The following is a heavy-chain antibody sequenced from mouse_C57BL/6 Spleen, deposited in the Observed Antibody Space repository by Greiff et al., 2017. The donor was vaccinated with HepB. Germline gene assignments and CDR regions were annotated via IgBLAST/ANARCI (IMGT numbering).Heavy chain of an antibody. CDR1: GYTFTDYY. J-gene: IGHJ3*01. D-gene: IGHD1-1*01. CDR2: IYPGSGNT. CDR3: ARITTVDGGFAY. Sequence: QVQLKQSGAELVRPGASVKLSCKASGYTFTDYYINWVKQRPGQGLEWIARIYPGSGNTYYNEKFKGKATLTAEKSSSTAYMQLSSLTSEDSAVYFCARITTVDGGFAYWGQGTLVTVSA. V-gene: IGHV1-76*01.